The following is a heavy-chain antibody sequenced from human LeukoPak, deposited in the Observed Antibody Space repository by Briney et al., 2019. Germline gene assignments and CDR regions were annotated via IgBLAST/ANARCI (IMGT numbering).Heavy chain of an antibody. CDR2: IIPIFGTA. Sequence: SVKVSCKASGGTFSSYAISWVRQAPGQGLEWMGGIIPIFGTANYAQKFQGRVTITADESTSTAYMELSSLRSEDTAVYYCARAVPGYCSGGSCYNWFDPLGPGNPGHRLL. CDR1: GGTFSSYA. CDR3: ARAVPGYCSGGSCYNWFDP. V-gene: IGHV1-69*13. D-gene: IGHD2-15*01. J-gene: IGHJ5*02.